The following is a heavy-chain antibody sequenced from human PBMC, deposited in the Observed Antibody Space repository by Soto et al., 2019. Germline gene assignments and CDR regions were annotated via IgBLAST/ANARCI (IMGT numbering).Heavy chain of an antibody. J-gene: IGHJ1*01. CDR1: GFTFSSHE. Sequence: PGGSLRLSCEATGFTFSSHEMNWIRQTPGKRLEWIAKISGSGSTINYADSVKGRFTISSDNVQRTLHLQMDSLRVEDTGVYYCARGGVYWGRGTLVTVSS. D-gene: IGHD2-8*01. CDR3: ARGGVY. V-gene: IGHV3-48*03. CDR2: ISGSGSTI.